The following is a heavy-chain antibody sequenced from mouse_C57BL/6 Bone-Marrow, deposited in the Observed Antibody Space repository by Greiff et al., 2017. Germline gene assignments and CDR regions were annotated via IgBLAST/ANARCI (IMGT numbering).Heavy chain of an antibody. V-gene: IGHV5-9-1*02. Sequence: EVMLVESGEGLVKPGGSLKLSCAASGFTFSSYAMSWVRQTPEKRLEWVAYISSGGDYIYYADTVKGRFTISRDNARNTLYLQMSSLKSEDTAMYYCTSVLHYYAMDYWGQGTSVTVSS. CDR3: TSVLHYYAMDY. D-gene: IGHD2-10*01. CDR1: GFTFSSYA. J-gene: IGHJ4*01. CDR2: ISSGGDYI.